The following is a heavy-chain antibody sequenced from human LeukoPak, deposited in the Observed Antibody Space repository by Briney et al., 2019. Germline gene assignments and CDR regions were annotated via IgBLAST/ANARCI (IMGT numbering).Heavy chain of an antibody. CDR3: AKIIGSWKFDY. CDR1: GDSISSSS. D-gene: IGHD6-13*01. V-gene: IGHV4-4*07. Sequence: PSETLSLTCTVSGDSISSSSWSWLRQPAGKGLEWFGRFYNSGSTNYNPSLKSRVTMSLDTSKNQFSLKLSSVTAADTAVYYCAKIIGSWKFDYWGQGTLVTVSS. J-gene: IGHJ4*02. CDR2: FYNSGST.